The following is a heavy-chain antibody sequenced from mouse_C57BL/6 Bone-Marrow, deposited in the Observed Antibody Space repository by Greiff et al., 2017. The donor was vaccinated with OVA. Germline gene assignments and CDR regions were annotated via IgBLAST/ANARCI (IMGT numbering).Heavy chain of an antibody. D-gene: IGHD1-1*01. CDR2: IDPENGDT. Sequence: EVKLMESGAELVRPGASVKLSCTASGFNIKDDYMHWVKQRPEQGLEWIGWIDPENGDTEYASKFQGKATITADTSSNTAYLQLSSLTSEDTAVYYCTTGNYGSSPWGQGTTLTVSS. J-gene: IGHJ2*01. V-gene: IGHV14-4*01. CDR1: GFNIKDDY. CDR3: TTGNYGSSP.